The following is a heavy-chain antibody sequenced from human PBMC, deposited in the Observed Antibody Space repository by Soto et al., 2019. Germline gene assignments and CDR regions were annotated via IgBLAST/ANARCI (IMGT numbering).Heavy chain of an antibody. CDR3: ATRRVVLRFLEWTPGNWFDP. Sequence: ASVKVSYKVSGYTLTELSMHWVRQAPGQGLAWMGGFDPEDGETIYAQKFQGRVTMTEDTSTDTAYMELSSLRSEDTAVYYCATRRVVLRFLEWTPGNWFDPWGQGTLVTVSS. CDR1: GYTLTELS. CDR2: FDPEDGET. D-gene: IGHD3-3*01. J-gene: IGHJ5*02. V-gene: IGHV1-24*01.